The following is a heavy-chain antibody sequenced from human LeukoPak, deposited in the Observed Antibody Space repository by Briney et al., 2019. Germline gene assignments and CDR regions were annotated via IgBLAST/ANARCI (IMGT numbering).Heavy chain of an antibody. CDR3: ARDREVGIAAAGRIDY. Sequence: GASVKVSCKASGGTFSSYAISWVRQAPGQGLEWMGWISAYNGNTNYAQKLQGRVTMTTDTSTSTAYMELRSLRSDDTAVYYCARDREVGIAAAGRIDYWGQGTLVTVPS. CDR2: ISAYNGNT. D-gene: IGHD6-13*01. CDR1: GGTFSSYA. V-gene: IGHV1-18*01. J-gene: IGHJ4*02.